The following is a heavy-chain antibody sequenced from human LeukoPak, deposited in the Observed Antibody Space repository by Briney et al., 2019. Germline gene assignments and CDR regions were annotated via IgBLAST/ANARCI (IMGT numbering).Heavy chain of an antibody. Sequence: PGGSLRLSCAASGFTFSSYAMHWVRQAPGKGLEWVANIKQDGSEKYYVDSVKGRFTISRDNAKNSLYLQMNSLRAEDTAVYYCARDLPALDYWGQGTLVTVSS. CDR2: IKQDGSEK. V-gene: IGHV3-7*01. CDR3: ARDLPALDY. J-gene: IGHJ4*02. CDR1: GFTFSSYA.